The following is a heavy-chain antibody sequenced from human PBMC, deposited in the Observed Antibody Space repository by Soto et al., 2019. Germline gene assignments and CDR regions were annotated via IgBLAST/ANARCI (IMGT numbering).Heavy chain of an antibody. J-gene: IGHJ4*02. V-gene: IGHV3-30-3*01. D-gene: IGHD2-15*01. Sequence: GGSLRLSCAASGFTFSSYAMHWVRQAPGKGLEWVAVISYDGSNKYYADSVKGRFTISRDNSKNTLYLQMNSLRAEDTAVYYCARDSMDGWPDYWGQGTLVTVSS. CDR2: ISYDGSNK. CDR1: GFTFSSYA. CDR3: ARDSMDGWPDY.